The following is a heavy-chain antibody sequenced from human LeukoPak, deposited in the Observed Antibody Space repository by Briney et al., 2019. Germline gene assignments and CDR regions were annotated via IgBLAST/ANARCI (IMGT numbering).Heavy chain of an antibody. CDR3: ARGWSGGDFDY. CDR1: GGTFSSYA. Sequence: ASVKVSCKASGGTFSSYAISWVRQAPGQGLEWMGGIIPIFGTANYAQKFQGRVTITTDESTSTAYMELRSLRSDDTAVYYCARGWSGGDFDYWGQGTLVTVSS. CDR2: IIPIFGTA. J-gene: IGHJ4*02. D-gene: IGHD2-15*01. V-gene: IGHV1-69*05.